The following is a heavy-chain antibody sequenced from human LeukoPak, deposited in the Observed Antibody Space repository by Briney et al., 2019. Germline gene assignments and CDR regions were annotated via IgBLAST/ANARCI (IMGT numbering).Heavy chain of an antibody. D-gene: IGHD3-10*01. V-gene: IGHV1-2*02. CDR3: AVMVRGVIITGFDY. CDR2: INPNSGGT. CDR1: GYTFTGYY. J-gene: IGHJ4*02. Sequence: ASVKVSCKASGYTFTGYYMHWVRQAPGQGLEWVGWINPNSGGTNYAQKFQGRVTMTRDTSISTAYMDLSRLRSDDTAVYYCAVMVRGVIITGFDYWGQGTLVTVSS.